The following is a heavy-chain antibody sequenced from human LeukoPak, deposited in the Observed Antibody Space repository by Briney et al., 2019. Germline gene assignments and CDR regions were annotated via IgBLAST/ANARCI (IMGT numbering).Heavy chain of an antibody. CDR2: INHSGST. Sequence: SETLSLTCAVYGGSFSGYYWSGIRQPPGKGGEWIDKINHSGSTNYNPSLKSRVTISVDPSKTQFSLKLSSVPAADTAVYYCARCYYDSSGCDYWGQGTLVTVSS. J-gene: IGHJ4*02. CDR3: ARCYYDSSGCDY. CDR1: GGSFSGYY. D-gene: IGHD3-22*01. V-gene: IGHV4-34*01.